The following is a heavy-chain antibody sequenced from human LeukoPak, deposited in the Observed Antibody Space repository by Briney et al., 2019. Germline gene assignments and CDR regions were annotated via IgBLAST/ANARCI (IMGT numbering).Heavy chain of an antibody. Sequence: GGSLRLSCAASGFTFSSYGMHWVRQAPGKGLEWVAFIRYDGSNKYYADSVKGRFTISRDNSKNTLYLQMNSLRADDTAVYYCARDNSSSWFAMYNWFDPWGQGTLVTVSS. CDR2: IRYDGSNK. V-gene: IGHV3-30*02. J-gene: IGHJ5*02. CDR1: GFTFSSYG. D-gene: IGHD6-13*01. CDR3: ARDNSSSWFAMYNWFDP.